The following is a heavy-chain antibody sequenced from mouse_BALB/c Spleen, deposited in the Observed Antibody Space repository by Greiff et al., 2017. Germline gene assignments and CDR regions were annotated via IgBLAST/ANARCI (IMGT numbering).Heavy chain of an antibody. CDR1: GYTFTSYW. CDR3: ARRGYTLYYFDY. Sequence: QVQLQQSGAELARPGASVKLSCKASGYTFTSYWMQWVKQRPGQGLEWIGAIYPGDGDTRYTQKFKGKATLTADKSSSTAYMQLSSLASEDSAVYYCARRGYTLYYFDYWGQGTTLTVSS. CDR2: IYPGDGDT. D-gene: IGHD2-14*01. J-gene: IGHJ2*01. V-gene: IGHV1-87*01.